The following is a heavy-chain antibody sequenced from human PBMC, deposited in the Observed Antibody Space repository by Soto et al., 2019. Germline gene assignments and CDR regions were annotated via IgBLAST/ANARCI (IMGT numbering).Heavy chain of an antibody. V-gene: IGHV3-23*01. J-gene: IGHJ5*02. D-gene: IGHD3-22*01. CDR3: AKDPTMNTMIVVVALNWFDP. Sequence: GGSLRLSCAASGFTFSSYAMSWVRQAPGKGLEWVSAISGSGGSTYYADSVKGRFTISRDNSKNTLYLQMNSLRAEDTAVYYCAKDPTMNTMIVVVALNWFDPWGQGTLVTVSS. CDR2: ISGSGGST. CDR1: GFTFSSYA.